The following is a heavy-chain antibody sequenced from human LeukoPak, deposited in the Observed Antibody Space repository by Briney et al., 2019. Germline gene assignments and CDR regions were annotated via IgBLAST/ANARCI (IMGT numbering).Heavy chain of an antibody. J-gene: IGHJ6*03. CDR3: ARDDLYFVEMATIQNLPQPHYYYYYYMDV. Sequence: PGGSLRLSCAASGFTFSSYSMNWVRQAPGKGLEWVSYISSSSSTIYYADSVKGRFTISRDNAKNSLYLQMNSLRAEDTAVYYCARDDLYFVEMATIQNLPQPHYYYYYYMDVWGKGTTVTVSS. CDR1: GFTFSSYS. CDR2: ISSSSSTI. V-gene: IGHV3-48*01. D-gene: IGHD5-24*01.